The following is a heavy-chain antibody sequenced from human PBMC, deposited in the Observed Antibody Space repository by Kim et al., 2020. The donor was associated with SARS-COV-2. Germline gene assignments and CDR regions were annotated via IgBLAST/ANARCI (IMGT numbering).Heavy chain of an antibody. V-gene: IGHV3-23*01. CDR2: ISGSGGST. D-gene: IGHD6-19*01. CDR1: GFTFSSYA. CDR3: AKDSNASGWDPGWLDP. Sequence: GGSLRLSCAASGFTFSSYAMSWVRQAPGKGLEWVSDISGSGGSTYYADSVKGRFTISRDNSKNTLYLQMNRLRAEDTAVYYCAKDSNASGWDPGWLDPWGQGTLVTVSS. J-gene: IGHJ5*02.